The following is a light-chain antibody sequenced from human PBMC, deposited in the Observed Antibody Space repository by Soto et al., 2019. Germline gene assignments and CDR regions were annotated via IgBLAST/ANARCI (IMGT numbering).Light chain of an antibody. J-gene: IGLJ1*01. CDR2: DVS. CDR1: GSDVGGYNY. CDR3: SSYTSSSVLV. Sequence: QSVLTQPASVSGSPGQSITISCTGTGSDVGGYNYVSWYQQHPGKAPKLMIYDVSNRPSGVSNRFSGSKSGNTASLTISGLQAEDEADYNCSSYTSSSVLVFGTGTKVTVL. V-gene: IGLV2-14*01.